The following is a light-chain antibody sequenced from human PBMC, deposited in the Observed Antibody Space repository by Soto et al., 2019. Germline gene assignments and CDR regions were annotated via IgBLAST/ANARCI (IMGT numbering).Light chain of an antibody. CDR2: AAS. Sequence: DLQMTQSPSTLSASVGDRVTITCRARQSVSSWLAWYQQKPGKAPKLLIYAASSLQSGVPSRFSGSGSGTEFTLTITSLQSDDFATYYCQQYNDYPWTFGQGTKVEIK. CDR3: QQYNDYPWT. V-gene: IGKV1-5*01. CDR1: QSVSSW. J-gene: IGKJ1*01.